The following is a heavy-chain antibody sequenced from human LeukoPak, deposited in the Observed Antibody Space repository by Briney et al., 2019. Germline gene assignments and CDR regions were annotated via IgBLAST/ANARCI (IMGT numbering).Heavy chain of an antibody. V-gene: IGHV3-53*01. Sequence: PGRSLRLSCAASGFTVSSNYMSWVRQAPGRGLEWVSVIYSGGSTYYADSVKGRFTISRDNSKNTLYLQMNSLRAEDTAVYYCARSELRSYGAFDIWGQGTTVTVSS. D-gene: IGHD1-26*01. CDR3: ARSELRSYGAFDI. CDR2: IYSGGST. CDR1: GFTVSSNY. J-gene: IGHJ3*02.